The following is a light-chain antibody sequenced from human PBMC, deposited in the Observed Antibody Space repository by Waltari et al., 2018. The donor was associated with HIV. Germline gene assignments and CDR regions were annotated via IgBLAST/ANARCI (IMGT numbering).Light chain of an antibody. J-gene: IGLJ2*01. CDR2: DVS. Sequence: QSPLPHPASLSASPGPSTTISSTVTSSNVGGYNYDAWYQHHPDKAPKLMISDVSNRPSGVSNRCSASKSGNTASLTISVLQAEDEADYYCSSYTSSSTLAVFGGGTKLTVL. CDR3: SSYTSSSTLAV. V-gene: IGLV2-14*01. CDR1: SSNVGGYNY.